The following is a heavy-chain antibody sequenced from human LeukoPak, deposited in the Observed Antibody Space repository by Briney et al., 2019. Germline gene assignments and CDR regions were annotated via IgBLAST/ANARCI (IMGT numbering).Heavy chain of an antibody. CDR3: ARAGGSTVSHSDY. J-gene: IGHJ4*02. Sequence: GGSLRLSCAASGFTFSSYAMSWIRQAPGKGLEWVSSISSSTSYIYYADSVKGRFTISKDNAKNSLYLQMNSLRAEDTAVYYCARAGGSTVSHSDYWGQGTLVTVSS. CDR1: GFTFSSYA. D-gene: IGHD4-17*01. V-gene: IGHV3-21*01. CDR2: ISSSTSYI.